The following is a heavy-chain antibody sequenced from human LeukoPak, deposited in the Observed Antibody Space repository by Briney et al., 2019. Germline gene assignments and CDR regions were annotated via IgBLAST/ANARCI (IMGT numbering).Heavy chain of an antibody. CDR3: TREPHPSPQYYYDSSGFPPGDAFDI. D-gene: IGHD3-22*01. CDR1: GFTFGDYA. J-gene: IGHJ3*02. Sequence: GGTLRLSCTASGFTFGDYAMSWVRQAPGKGLEWVGFIRSKAYGGTTEYAASVKGRFTISRDDSKSIAYLQMNSLKTEDTAVYYCTREPHPSPQYYYDSSGFPPGDAFDIWGQGTMVTVSS. CDR2: IRSKAYGGTT. V-gene: IGHV3-49*04.